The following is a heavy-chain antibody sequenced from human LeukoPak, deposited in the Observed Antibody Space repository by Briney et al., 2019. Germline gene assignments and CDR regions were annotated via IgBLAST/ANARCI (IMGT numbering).Heavy chain of an antibody. CDR2: ISGSGDNT. CDR3: AKWKYSNSGIDDY. J-gene: IGHJ4*02. D-gene: IGHD6-6*01. Sequence: GGSLRLSCAASGFTFSSYAMSWVRQVPGKGLEWVSVISGSGDNTYYADSVKGRFSISRDNSKNMLYLQMNSLRAEDTAVYYCAKWKYSNSGIDDYWGQGTLVTVSS. V-gene: IGHV3-23*01. CDR1: GFTFSSYA.